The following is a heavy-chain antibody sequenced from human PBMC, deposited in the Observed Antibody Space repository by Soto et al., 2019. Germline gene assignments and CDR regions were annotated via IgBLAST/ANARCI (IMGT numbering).Heavy chain of an antibody. CDR2: IYYSGST. CDR3: ARHQGGGNPFDY. D-gene: IGHD3-16*01. Sequence: QVQLQESGPGLVKPSETLSLTCTVSGGSISSYYWSWIRQPPGKGLEWIGYIYYSGSTNYNPSLKSRVTISVDTSKNQFSLKLSSVTAADTAVYYCARHQGGGNPFDYWGQGTLVTVSS. J-gene: IGHJ4*02. V-gene: IGHV4-59*08. CDR1: GGSISSYY.